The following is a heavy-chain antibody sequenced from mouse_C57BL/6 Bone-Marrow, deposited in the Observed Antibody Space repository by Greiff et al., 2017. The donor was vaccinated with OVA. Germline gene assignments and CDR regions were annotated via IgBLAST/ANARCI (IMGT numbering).Heavy chain of an antibody. CDR3: ATPLRAIGYYAMDY. CDR1: GFSLTSYG. CDR2: IWSGGST. J-gene: IGHJ4*01. V-gene: IGHV2-2*01. Sequence: VQLVESGPGLVQPSQSLSITCTVSGFSLTSYGVHWVRQSPGKGLEWLGVIWSGGSTDYNAAFISRLSISKDNSKSQVFFKMNSLQADDTAIYYCATPLRAIGYYAMDYWGQGTSVTVSS. D-gene: IGHD1-1*01.